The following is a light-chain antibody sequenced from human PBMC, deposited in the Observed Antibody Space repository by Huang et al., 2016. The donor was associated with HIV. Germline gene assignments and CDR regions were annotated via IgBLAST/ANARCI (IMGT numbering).Light chain of an antibody. Sequence: EIVVTQSPATLSVSPGEGATLSCRASQYVGTSLAWYQQKPGQSPRLVIHSVSTRATGFPARFSGSWSRTEFTLTITSLQSEDCALYYCQQYYNWPWTFGLGTKVEI. V-gene: IGKV3-15*01. CDR3: QQYYNWPWT. CDR2: SVS. CDR1: QYVGTS. J-gene: IGKJ1*01.